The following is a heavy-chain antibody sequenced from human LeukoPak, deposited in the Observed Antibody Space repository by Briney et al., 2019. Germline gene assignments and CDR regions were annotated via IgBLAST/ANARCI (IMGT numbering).Heavy chain of an antibody. CDR1: QRIFSTYT. CDR2: ISYDGNNK. V-gene: IGHV3-30-3*01. Sequence: GGSLRLSCAASQRIFSTYTMHWVRQAPGKGLEWAAGISYDGNNKFYADSVKGRFTISRDNSNSTLYLQMNSLRPEDTAVYYCASSQFKGLGMDYWGQGTLVTVSS. D-gene: IGHD3-16*01. J-gene: IGHJ4*02. CDR3: ASSQFKGLGMDY.